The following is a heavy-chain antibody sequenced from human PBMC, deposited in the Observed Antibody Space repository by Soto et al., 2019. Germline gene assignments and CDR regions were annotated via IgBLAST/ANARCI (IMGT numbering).Heavy chain of an antibody. J-gene: IGHJ6*02. CDR1: GFTFSSYW. Sequence: EVQLVESGGGLVQPGGSLRISCADSGFTFSSYWMSWVRQAPGKGLEWVANIKQDGSEIYYVDSVKGRFTISRDNGKKSLYLQMNSLRVEDTAVYYCASGNYYYSMDVWGQGTTVIVSS. CDR2: IKQDGSEI. D-gene: IGHD3-10*01. CDR3: ASGNYYYSMDV. V-gene: IGHV3-7*03.